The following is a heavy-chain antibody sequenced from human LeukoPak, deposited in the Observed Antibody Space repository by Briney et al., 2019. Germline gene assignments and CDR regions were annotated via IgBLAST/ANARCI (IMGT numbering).Heavy chain of an antibody. V-gene: IGHV1-69*05. CDR2: IIPIFGTA. CDR1: GGTLSSYA. CDR3: ARGSMVVMAKFDY. Sequence: SVKVSCKASGGTLSSYAISWVRQAPGQGLGWMGRIIPIFGTANYAQKFQGRVTTTTDESTSTAYMELSSLRSEDTAVYYCARGSMVVMAKFDYWGQGTLVTVSS. D-gene: IGHD2-21*01. J-gene: IGHJ4*02.